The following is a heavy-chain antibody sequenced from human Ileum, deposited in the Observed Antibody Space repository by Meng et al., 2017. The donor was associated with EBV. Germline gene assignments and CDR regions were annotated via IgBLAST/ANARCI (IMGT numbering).Heavy chain of an antibody. CDR2: ILSGST. V-gene: IGHV4-61*03. Sequence: EPGPRLWRPAAPPAPTCTVSGCSVSSGDYHWSWIRQPPGKGLEWIGYILSGSTNYDPSLTNRVTISVDTSKNHFSLKLTSVTAADTAVYYCAGGRAGYGGYKTWGQGTLVTASS. J-gene: IGHJ4*02. D-gene: IGHD5-12*01. CDR3: AGGRAGYGGYKT. CDR1: GCSVSSGDYH.